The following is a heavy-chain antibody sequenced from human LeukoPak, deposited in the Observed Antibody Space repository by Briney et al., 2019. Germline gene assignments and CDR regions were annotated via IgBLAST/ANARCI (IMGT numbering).Heavy chain of an antibody. CDR3: AHRTSYSSGWYEYFDY. Sequence: SGPTLVNPTQTLTLTCTFSGFSLSTSGVGGGWIRQPPGKALEWLALIYWDDDKRYSPSLKSRLTITKDTSKNQVVLTMTNMDPVDTATYYCAHRTSYSSGWYEYFDYWGQGTLVTVSS. D-gene: IGHD6-19*01. CDR1: GFSLSTSGVG. J-gene: IGHJ4*02. V-gene: IGHV2-5*02. CDR2: IYWDDDK.